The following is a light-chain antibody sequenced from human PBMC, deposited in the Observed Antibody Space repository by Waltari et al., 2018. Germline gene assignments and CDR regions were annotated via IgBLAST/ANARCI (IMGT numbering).Light chain of an antibody. CDR3: SSYAGSNNAFV. J-gene: IGLJ1*01. CDR2: EVS. Sequence: QSALTQPPSASGSPGQSVTISCTGTSSDVGGYNYVSWYQQYPGEAPKLMIYEVSKRPSGVPDRFSGSKSGNTASLTVSGLQAEDEADYYCSSYAGSNNAFVFGTGTKVTVL. V-gene: IGLV2-8*01. CDR1: SSDVGGYNY.